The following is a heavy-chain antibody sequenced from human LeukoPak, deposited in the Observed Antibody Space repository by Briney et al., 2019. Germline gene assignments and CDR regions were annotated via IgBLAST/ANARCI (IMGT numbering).Heavy chain of an antibody. CDR2: MNPNNGGT. CDR3: ARSPGDSYYYGLDV. CDR1: GYTFTGYY. Sequence: ASVKVSCKASGYTFTGYYLHWVRQAPGQGLEWMGWMNPNNGGTNYAQKFQGWVTMTRDTSISTAYMEPSRLRSDDTAVYYCARSPGDSYYYGLDVWGKGTTVTVSS. V-gene: IGHV1-2*04. J-gene: IGHJ6*04. D-gene: IGHD7-27*01.